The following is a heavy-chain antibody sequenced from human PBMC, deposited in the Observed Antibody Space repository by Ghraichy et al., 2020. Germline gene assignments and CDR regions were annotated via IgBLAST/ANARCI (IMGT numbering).Heavy chain of an antibody. V-gene: IGHV2-5*02. CDR1: GFSLSSNGMG. J-gene: IGHJ4*01. CDR2: IYWDDDE. CDR3: AHRPRYGLFDY. Sequence: SGPTLVKPTQTLTLTCTFSGFSLSSNGMGVCWIRQPPGKALEWLALIYWDDDERYSPSLKSRLTITKDTSKNQVVLTVTNMDPVDTATYYCAHRPRYGLFDYWGQGILVTVSS. D-gene: IGHD5-18*01.